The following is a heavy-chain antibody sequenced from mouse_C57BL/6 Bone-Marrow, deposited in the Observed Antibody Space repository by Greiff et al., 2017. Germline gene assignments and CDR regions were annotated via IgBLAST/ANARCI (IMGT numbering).Heavy chain of an antibody. D-gene: IGHD1-1*01. CDR1: GYTFTSYW. CDR2: IHPNSGST. CDR3: ARRCSSSHWYFDV. Sequence: QVQLQQPGAELVKPGASVKLSCKASGYTFTSYWMHWVKQRPGQGLEWIGMIHPNSGSTNYNEKVKSKATLTVDKSSSTAYMQLSSLTSEDSAVYYCARRCSSSHWYFDVWGTGTTVTVSS. V-gene: IGHV1-64*01. J-gene: IGHJ1*03.